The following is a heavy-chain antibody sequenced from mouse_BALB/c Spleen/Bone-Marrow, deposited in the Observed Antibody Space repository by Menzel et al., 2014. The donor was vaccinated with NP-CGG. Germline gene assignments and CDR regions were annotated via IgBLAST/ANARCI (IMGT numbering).Heavy chain of an antibody. J-gene: IGHJ2*01. D-gene: IGHD1-1*01. CDR3: ARSGSSSGCFDY. CDR2: ISSGSSTV. Sequence: EVMLVESGGGLVQPGGSRKLSCAASGFTFSSFGMHWVRQAPAKGLEWVAYISSGSSTVYYADKVMGRFTISRDNPKSTLFLQMTSLRSEDTAMYYCARSGSSSGCFDYWGLGTTLTVSS. V-gene: IGHV5-17*02. CDR1: GFTFSSFG.